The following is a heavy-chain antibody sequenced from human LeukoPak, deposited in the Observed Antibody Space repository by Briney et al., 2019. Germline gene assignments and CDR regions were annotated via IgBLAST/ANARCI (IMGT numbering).Heavy chain of an antibody. CDR3: ARGRGSYSLDY. D-gene: IGHD1-26*01. V-gene: IGHV1-2*02. CDR2: IHPGRGDT. Sequence: GASVKVSCQALGYTFTDHYFHWLRQAPGQGIEWMGWIHPGRGDTNIAQKFQGRVSLTRDMSISTAYMELSRLRSDDTAVYYCARGRGSYSLDYWGQGTLVTVSS. J-gene: IGHJ4*02. CDR1: GYTFTDHY.